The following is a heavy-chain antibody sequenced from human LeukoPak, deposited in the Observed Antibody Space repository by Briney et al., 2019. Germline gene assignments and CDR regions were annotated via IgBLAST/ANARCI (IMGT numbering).Heavy chain of an antibody. CDR2: IRFDRSVK. D-gene: IGHD3-16*01. J-gene: IGHJ4*02. Sequence: GGSLRLSCAASGFTFSNSGMHWVRQAPGTGLEWVAFIRFDRSVKYYTDSVKGRFTISRDNSKNTLYLQMNSLRTEDTAVYYCARSNSYAFDYWGQGTLVTVSS. V-gene: IGHV3-30*02. CDR3: ARSNSYAFDY. CDR1: GFTFSNSG.